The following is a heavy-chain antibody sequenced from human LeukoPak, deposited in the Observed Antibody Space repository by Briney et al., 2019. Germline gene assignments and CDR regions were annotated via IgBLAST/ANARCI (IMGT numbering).Heavy chain of an antibody. CDR1: GYTFSDYY. CDR3: ARDRDYSNTERGFDY. Sequence: ASVKVSCKTSGYTFSDYYIHGVRQAPGQGLEWMGWINPNSGETKSAQKFQGRVTMTGDTSISTAYMELRGVTSDDTAVYYCARDRDYSNTERGFDYWGQGTLVTVSS. CDR2: INPNSGET. V-gene: IGHV1-2*02. J-gene: IGHJ4*02. D-gene: IGHD4-11*01.